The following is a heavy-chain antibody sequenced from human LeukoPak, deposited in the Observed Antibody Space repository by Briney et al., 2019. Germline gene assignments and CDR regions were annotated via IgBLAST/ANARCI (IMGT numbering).Heavy chain of an antibody. CDR1: GGSISSYY. CDR2: IYTSGST. J-gene: IGHJ3*02. D-gene: IGHD3-3*01. V-gene: IGHV4-4*07. Sequence: SETLSLTCTVSGGSISSYYWNWIRQPAGKGLEWIGRIYTSGSTNYNPSLKSRVTMSVDTSKNRFSLKLSSVTAADTAVYYCARDDFWSGYRAFDIWGQGTMVTVSS. CDR3: ARDDFWSGYRAFDI.